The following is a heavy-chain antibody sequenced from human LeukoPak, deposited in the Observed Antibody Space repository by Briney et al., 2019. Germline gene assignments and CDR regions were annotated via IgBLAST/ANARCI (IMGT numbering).Heavy chain of an antibody. D-gene: IGHD2-15*01. CDR2: IYHSGST. V-gene: IGHV4-30-2*01. CDR1: GGSISSGGYY. J-gene: IGHJ5*02. Sequence: SETLSLTCTVSGGSISSGGYYWSWIRQPPGEGLEWIGYIYHSGSTYYNPSLKSRVTISVDRSKNQFSLKLSSVTAADTAVYYCAREAGDCSGGSCYLSWFDPWGQGTLVTVSS. CDR3: AREAGDCSGGSCYLSWFDP.